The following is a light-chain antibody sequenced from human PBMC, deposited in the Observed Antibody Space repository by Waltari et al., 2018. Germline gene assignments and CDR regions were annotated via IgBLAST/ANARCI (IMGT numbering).Light chain of an antibody. Sequence: QSVLTQPPSASGTPGQRVTISCSGSRSNIGNNYVYWYQQLPGTAPNLLIYRNNQRPSGVPDRFSGSKSGTSASLAISGLRSEDEADYFYSSYAGSDSSLWIFGTGTKVTV. CDR2: RNN. V-gene: IGLV1-47*01. J-gene: IGLJ1*01. CDR1: RSNIGNNY. CDR3: SSYAGSDSSLWI.